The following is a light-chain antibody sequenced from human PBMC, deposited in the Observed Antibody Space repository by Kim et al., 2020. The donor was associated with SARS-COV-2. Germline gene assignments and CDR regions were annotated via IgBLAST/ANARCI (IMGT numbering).Light chain of an antibody. CDR1: QSLGSSS. CDR3: QQYVTSMYT. V-gene: IGKV3-20*01. J-gene: IGKJ2*01. CDR2: GAS. Sequence: LPPGDRAPRSCRASQSLGSSSLAWYQQKSGQAPRLLIYGASSRATGIPYRFSGSGSGTDFTLTITRLEPEDFAVYYCQQYVTSMYTFGQGTKLEI.